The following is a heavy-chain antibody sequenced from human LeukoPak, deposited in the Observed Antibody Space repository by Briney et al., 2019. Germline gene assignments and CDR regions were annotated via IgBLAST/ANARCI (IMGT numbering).Heavy chain of an antibody. J-gene: IGHJ4*02. V-gene: IGHV3-30-3*01. Sequence: GGSLRLSCAASGITFSNHAMHWVRQAPGKGLEWVAVISYDGSNKYYADSVKGRFTISRDNSKNTLYLQINSLRAEDTAVYYCARGFRGYQLLSTQFDFWGQGTLVTVSS. CDR1: GITFSNHA. CDR2: ISYDGSNK. D-gene: IGHD2-2*01. CDR3: ARGFRGYQLLSTQFDF.